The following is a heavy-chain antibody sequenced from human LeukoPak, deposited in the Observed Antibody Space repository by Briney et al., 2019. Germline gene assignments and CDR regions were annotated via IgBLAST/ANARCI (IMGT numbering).Heavy chain of an antibody. D-gene: IGHD6-19*01. J-gene: IGHJ6*04. V-gene: IGHV3-21*01. CDR3: ARDPRAYSSGWYDYYYYGMDV. Sequence: PGGSLRLSCAASGFTFSSYSMNWVRQAPGKGLEWVSSISSSSSYIYYADSVKGRFTISRDNAKSSLYLQMNSLRAEDTAVYYCARDPRAYSSGWYDYYYYGMDVWGKGTTVTVSS. CDR1: GFTFSSYS. CDR2: ISSSSSYI.